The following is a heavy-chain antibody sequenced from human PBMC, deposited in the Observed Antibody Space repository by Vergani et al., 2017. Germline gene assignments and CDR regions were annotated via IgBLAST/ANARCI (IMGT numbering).Heavy chain of an antibody. Sequence: QVQLQESGPGLVKPSGTLSLTCAVSGGSISSSNWWSWVRQPPGKGLEWIGEINHSGSTNYNPSLKSRVTISVDTSKNQFSLKLSSVTAADTAVYYCATTYIAAAGTGNWFDPWGQGTLVTVSS. CDR3: ATTYIAAAGTGNWFDP. V-gene: IGHV4-4*02. CDR1: GGSISSSNW. D-gene: IGHD6-13*01. J-gene: IGHJ5*02. CDR2: INHSGST.